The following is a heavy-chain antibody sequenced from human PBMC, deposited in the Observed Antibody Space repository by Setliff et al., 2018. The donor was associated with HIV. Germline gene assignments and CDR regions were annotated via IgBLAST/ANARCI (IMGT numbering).Heavy chain of an antibody. CDR2: AFYSDNT. V-gene: IGHV4-39*07. CDR1: GGSISSGTYY. J-gene: IGHJ6*03. Sequence: SETLSLTCIVSGGSISSGTYYWGWIRQPPGKGLEYIGSAFYSDNTYYKPSLKNRVTISVDTSKNQFSLNLSSVTAADTAVYYCARGSSSIFGVLVLLPHSYYYMDVWGKGTTVTVSS. CDR3: ARGSSSIFGVLVLLPHSYYYMDV. D-gene: IGHD3-3*01.